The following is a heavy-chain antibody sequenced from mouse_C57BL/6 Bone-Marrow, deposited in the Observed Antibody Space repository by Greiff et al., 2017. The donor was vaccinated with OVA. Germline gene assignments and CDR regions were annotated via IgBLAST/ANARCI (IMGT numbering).Heavy chain of an antibody. CDR2: IDPENGDT. D-gene: IGHD1-1*01. CDR3: TRRGYGSSLFAY. J-gene: IGHJ3*01. CDR1: GFNIKDDY. V-gene: IGHV14-4*01. Sequence: EVKLMESGAELVRPGASVKLSCTASGFNIKDDYMHWVKQRPEQGLEWIGWIDPENGDTEYASKFQGKATITADTSSNTAYLQLSSLTSEDTAVYYCTRRGYGSSLFAYWGQGTLVTVSA.